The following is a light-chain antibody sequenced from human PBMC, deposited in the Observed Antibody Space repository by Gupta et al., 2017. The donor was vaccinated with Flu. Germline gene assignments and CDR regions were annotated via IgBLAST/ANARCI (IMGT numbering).Light chain of an antibody. J-gene: IGLJ1*01. CDR3: SSYTTSSTYV. V-gene: IGLV2-18*02. CDR2: EVS. Sequence: QSALTQPPSVSGSPGQSVTISCTGTSSDIGNYNRVSWYQQSSGPAPKLMIYEVSNRPSGVPDRFSGSKSGNTASLTISGLQAEDGADFYCSSYTTSSTYVFGTGTKVTVL. CDR1: SSDIGNYNR.